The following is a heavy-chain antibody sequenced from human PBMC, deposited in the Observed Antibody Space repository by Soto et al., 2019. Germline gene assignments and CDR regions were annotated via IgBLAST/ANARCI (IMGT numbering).Heavy chain of an antibody. CDR2: INHSGST. CDR1: GGSMSRGDYY. Sequence: SETLSLTCTVSGGSMSRGDYYWSWIRQPPGKGLEWIGEINHSGSTNYNPSLKSRVTISVDTSKNQFSLKLSSVTAADTAVYYCARYGYNHLFDPWGQGTLVTVSS. J-gene: IGHJ5*02. CDR3: ARYGYNHLFDP. D-gene: IGHD5-12*01. V-gene: IGHV4-34*01.